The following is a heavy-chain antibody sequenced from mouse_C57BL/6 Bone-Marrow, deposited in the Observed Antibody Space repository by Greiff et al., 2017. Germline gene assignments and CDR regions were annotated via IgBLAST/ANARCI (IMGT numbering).Heavy chain of an antibody. D-gene: IGHD3-2*02. V-gene: IGHV1-82*01. CDR2: IYPGDGDT. J-gene: IGHJ2*01. CDR3: ARPQRQAAFDD. CDR1: GYAFSSSW. Sequence: QVQLKESGPELVKPGASVKISCKASGYAFSSSWMNWVKQRPGKGLEWIGRIYPGDGDTNYNGKFKGKATLTADKSSSTAYMQLSSLTSEDSAVYFCARPQRQAAFDDWGQGTTLTVSS.